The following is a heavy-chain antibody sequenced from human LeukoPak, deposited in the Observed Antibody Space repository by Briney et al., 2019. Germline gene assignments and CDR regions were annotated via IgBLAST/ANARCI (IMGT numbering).Heavy chain of an antibody. V-gene: IGHV4-38-2*02. CDR1: GYSISSGYY. Sequence: SETLSLTCTVSGYSISSGYYWVWIRQPPGKGLELIGSIYHSGSTYYNPSLKSRVTISVDTSKNQFSLKLSSVTAADTAVYYCAKVGYIYGWRHYYYYMDVWGKGTTVTVSS. CDR2: IYHSGST. J-gene: IGHJ6*03. CDR3: AKVGYIYGWRHYYYYMDV. D-gene: IGHD5-18*01.